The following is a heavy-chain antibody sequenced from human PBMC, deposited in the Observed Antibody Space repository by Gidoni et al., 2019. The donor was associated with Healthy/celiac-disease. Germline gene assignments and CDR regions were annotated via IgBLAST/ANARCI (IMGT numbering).Heavy chain of an antibody. J-gene: IGHJ6*03. D-gene: IGHD6-6*01. V-gene: IGHV4-59*08. Sequence: QVQLQSPGPGLLKPPEPLPPTCPFPGRPSSSYYWSWIRQPPGKGLEWIGYIYYSGSTNYNPSLKSRVTISVDTSKNQFSLKLSSVTAADTAVYYCARTSSSFHYYYYMDVWGKGTTVTVSS. CDR3: ARTSSSFHYYYYMDV. CDR2: IYYSGST. CDR1: GRPSSSYY.